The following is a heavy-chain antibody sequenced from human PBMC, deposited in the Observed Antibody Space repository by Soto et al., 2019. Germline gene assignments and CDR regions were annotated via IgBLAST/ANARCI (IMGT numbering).Heavy chain of an antibody. D-gene: IGHD5-18*01. CDR2: INQDGSER. Sequence: RGSLKLSCAGSGFPFRNDWLTWVRQAPGKGLEWVANINQDGSERYYVDSVRGRFTISRDNVENSLYLQLNSLRPEDTAVYYCAVYGYGVSAAASWGQGT. J-gene: IGHJ5*02. V-gene: IGHV3-7*03. CDR3: AVYGYGVSAAAS. CDR1: GFPFRNDW.